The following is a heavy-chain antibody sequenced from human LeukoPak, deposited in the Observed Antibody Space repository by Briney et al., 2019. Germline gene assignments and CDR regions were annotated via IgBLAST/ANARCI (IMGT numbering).Heavy chain of an antibody. D-gene: IGHD1-26*01. V-gene: IGHV3-30*03. CDR3: AALSASSDY. Sequence: GGSLRLSCAASGFTFSSYGMHWVRQAPGKGLEWVAVISYDGSNKYYADSVKGRSTISRDNSKNTLYLQMNSLRAEDTAVYYCAALSASSDYWGQGTLVTVSS. J-gene: IGHJ4*02. CDR2: ISYDGSNK. CDR1: GFTFSSYG.